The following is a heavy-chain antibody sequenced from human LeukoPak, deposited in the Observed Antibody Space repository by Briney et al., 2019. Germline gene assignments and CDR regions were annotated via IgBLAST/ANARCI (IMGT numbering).Heavy chain of an antibody. CDR3: ARDGRGYSSSWFDY. Sequence: GGSLRLSCAASGFTFSSSEMNWVRQAPGKGLEWVSYISSSGSTIYYADSVKGRFTISRDNAKNSLCLQMNSLRAEDTAVYYCARDGRGYSSSWFDYWGQGTLVTVSS. D-gene: IGHD6-13*01. J-gene: IGHJ4*02. CDR2: ISSSGSTI. V-gene: IGHV3-48*03. CDR1: GFTFSSSE.